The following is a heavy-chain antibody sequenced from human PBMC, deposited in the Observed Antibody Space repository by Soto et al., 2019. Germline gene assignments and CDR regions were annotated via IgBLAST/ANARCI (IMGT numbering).Heavy chain of an antibody. CDR3: ANDYSSYYYGMDV. Sequence: QVQLVESGGGVVQPGRSLRLSCAASGFTFSSYGMHWVRQPPGKGLEWVAVISYDGSNKYYADSVKGRFTISSDNSKNTLYLQMNSLRAEDTAVYYCANDYSSYYYGMDVWGQGTTVTVSS. J-gene: IGHJ6*02. V-gene: IGHV3-30*18. D-gene: IGHD4-4*01. CDR2: ISYDGSNK. CDR1: GFTFSSYG.